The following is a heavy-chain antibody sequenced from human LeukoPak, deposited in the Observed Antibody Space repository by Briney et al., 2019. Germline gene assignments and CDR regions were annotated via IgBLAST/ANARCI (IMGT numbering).Heavy chain of an antibody. V-gene: IGHV4-34*01. J-gene: IGHJ4*02. Sequence: SETLSLTCNVSGGSVSSDYWSWIRQPPGEGLEWIGEINHSGSTNYNPSLKSRVTISVDTSKNQFSLKLSSVTAADTAVYYCARRDLWKNFDYWGQGTLVTVSS. CDR2: INHSGST. CDR3: ARRDLWKNFDY. D-gene: IGHD1-1*01. CDR1: GGSVSSDY.